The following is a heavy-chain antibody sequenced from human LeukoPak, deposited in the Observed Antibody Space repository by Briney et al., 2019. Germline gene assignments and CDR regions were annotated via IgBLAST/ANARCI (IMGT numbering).Heavy chain of an antibody. J-gene: IGHJ5*01. CDR3: AKDFWQLAS. CDR1: GFTFGTYA. Sequence: GGSLRLSCATSGFTFGTYAMHWVRQAPGKGLEWVAVISYDGRNKYYADSVKGRFTISRDNSKNTLDLQMNSLRAEDTAVYYCAKDFWQLASWGQGTLVTVSS. V-gene: IGHV3-30*04. CDR2: ISYDGRNK. D-gene: IGHD2/OR15-2a*01.